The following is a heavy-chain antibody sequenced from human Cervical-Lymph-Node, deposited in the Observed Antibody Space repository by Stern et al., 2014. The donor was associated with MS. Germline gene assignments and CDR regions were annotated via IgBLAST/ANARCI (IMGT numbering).Heavy chain of an antibody. V-gene: IGHV3-11*01. CDR1: GFTFNDYY. J-gene: IGHJ2*01. CDR2: ISGGGSTN. CDR3: TRRWYFDL. Sequence: VPLVDSGGGLVKPGWSLRLSCAASGFTFNDYYMSWIRQAPGTGVEWISCISGGGSTNSYEDSEKARFSIARNNAKNTVFLQRDSRRAETPAFYYCTRRWYFDLWGRGTLVIVSS.